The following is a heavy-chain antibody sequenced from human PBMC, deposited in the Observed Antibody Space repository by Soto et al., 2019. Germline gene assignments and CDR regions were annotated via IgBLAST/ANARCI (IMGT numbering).Heavy chain of an antibody. D-gene: IGHD6-19*01. CDR3: ARDSVAVLNF. Sequence: GGSLRLSCVASGFTFSRYWMHWVRQAPGKGLVWVARINGEATDTAYADSVKGRFTISRDNAKNTVYLQMNSLRAEDTAVYYCARDSVAVLNFWGQGTLVTVSS. CDR1: GFTFSRYW. CDR2: INGEATDT. J-gene: IGHJ4*02. V-gene: IGHV3-74*01.